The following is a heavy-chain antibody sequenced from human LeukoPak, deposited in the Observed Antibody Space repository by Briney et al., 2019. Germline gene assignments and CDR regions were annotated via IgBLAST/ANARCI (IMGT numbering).Heavy chain of an antibody. CDR3: AKGPYDYVGGSYPVY. CDR2: ISGSGGST. D-gene: IGHD3-16*02. CDR1: GFTLSSYA. J-gene: IGHJ4*02. V-gene: IGHV3-23*01. Sequence: PGASLRLSCAASGFTLSSYAMSWVRQAPGKGLEGVSAISGSGGSTYYADSVKGRFTISRDNSKNTLYLQMNSLRAEDTAVYYCAKGPYDYVGGSYPVYWGQGTLVTVSS.